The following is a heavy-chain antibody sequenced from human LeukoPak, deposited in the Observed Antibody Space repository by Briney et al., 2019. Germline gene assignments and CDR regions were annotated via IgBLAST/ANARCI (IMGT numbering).Heavy chain of an antibody. D-gene: IGHD6-13*01. Sequence: SETLSLTCTVSGGSISSYYWSWIRQPPGKGLEWIGYIYYSGSTNYNPSLKSRVTISVDTSKNQFSLKLSSVTAADTAVYYCARTGLFGSSSSFDPWGQGTLVTVSS. CDR1: GGSISSYY. CDR3: ARTGLFGSSSSFDP. CDR2: IYYSGST. J-gene: IGHJ5*02. V-gene: IGHV4-59*01.